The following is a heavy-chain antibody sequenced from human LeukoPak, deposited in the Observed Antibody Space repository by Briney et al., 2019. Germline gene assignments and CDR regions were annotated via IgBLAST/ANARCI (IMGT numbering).Heavy chain of an antibody. CDR3: SGRLGYCSGGSCYP. V-gene: IGHV1-69*13. CDR1: GYTFSSYA. Sequence: SVKVSCKASGYTFSSYAISWVRQAPGQGLEWMGGIIPIFGTANYAQKFQGRVTITADESTSTAYMELSSLRSEDTAVYYCSGRLGYCSGGSCYPWGQGTLVTVSS. D-gene: IGHD2-15*01. CDR2: IIPIFGTA. J-gene: IGHJ5*02.